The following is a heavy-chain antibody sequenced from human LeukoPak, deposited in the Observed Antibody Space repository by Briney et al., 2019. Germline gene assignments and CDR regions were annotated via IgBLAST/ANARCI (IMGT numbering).Heavy chain of an antibody. J-gene: IGHJ4*02. CDR2: ISGSGGST. Sequence: GGSLRLSCAASGFTFSSYAMSWGRQAPGKGLECVSAISGSGGSTYYADSVKGRFTISRDNSKDTLYLQMNSLRAEDTAVYYCAKDGAVAGPPPDYWGQGTLVTVSS. CDR1: GFTFSSYA. V-gene: IGHV3-23*01. CDR3: AKDGAVAGPPPDY. D-gene: IGHD6-19*01.